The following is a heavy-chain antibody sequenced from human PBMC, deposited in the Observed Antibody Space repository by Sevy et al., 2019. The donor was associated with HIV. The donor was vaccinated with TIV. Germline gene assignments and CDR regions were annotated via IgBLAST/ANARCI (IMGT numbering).Heavy chain of an antibody. Sequence: GGSLRLSCAASGFTFSSHSMNWVRQAPGKGLEWVSSISSSSSYIYYADSVKGRFTISRDNAKNSLYLQMNSLRAEDTAVYYCARLEYVSTSGAFYIWGQGTMVTVSS. CDR1: GFTFSSHS. CDR2: ISSSSSYI. J-gene: IGHJ3*02. V-gene: IGHV3-21*01. CDR3: ARLEYVSTSGAFYI. D-gene: IGHD6-6*01.